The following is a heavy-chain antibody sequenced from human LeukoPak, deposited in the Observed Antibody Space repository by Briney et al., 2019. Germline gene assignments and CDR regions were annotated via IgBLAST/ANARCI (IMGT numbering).Heavy chain of an antibody. J-gene: IGHJ6*02. CDR1: GFTFSSYS. D-gene: IGHD2-15*01. CDR3: TTGGVVVVAAVYGMDV. V-gene: IGHV3-48*01. CDR2: ISSSSSTI. Sequence: GGSLRLSCAASGFTFSSYSMNWVRQAPGKGLEWVSYISSSSSTIYYADSVKGRFTISRDNAKNSLYLQMNSLRAEDTAVYYCTTGGVVVVAAVYGMDVWGQGTTVTVSS.